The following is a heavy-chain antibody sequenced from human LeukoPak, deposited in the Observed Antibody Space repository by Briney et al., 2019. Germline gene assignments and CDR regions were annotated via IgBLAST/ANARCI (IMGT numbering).Heavy chain of an antibody. CDR2: INPNSGGT. CDR3: ARVDVVVIYPLV. V-gene: IGHV1-2*02. CDR1: GYTFTGYY. D-gene: IGHD2-21*01. J-gene: IGHJ4*02. Sequence: ASVKVSCKASGYTFTGYYMHWVRQAPGQGLEWMGWINPNSGGTNYAQKFQGRVTMTRDTSISTAYMELSRLRSDGTAVYYCARVDVVVIYPLVWGQGTLVTVSS.